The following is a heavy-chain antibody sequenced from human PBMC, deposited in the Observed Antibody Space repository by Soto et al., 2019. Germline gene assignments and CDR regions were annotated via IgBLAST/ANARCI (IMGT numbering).Heavy chain of an antibody. CDR1: GFTFSSYA. V-gene: IGHV3-23*01. CDR3: AKDRGYCSGGSCYSLRYFDY. CDR2: ISGSGGST. Sequence: GGSLRLSCAASGFTFSSYAMSWVRQAPGKGLEWVSAISGSGGSTYYADSVKGRFTISRDNSKNTLYLQMNSLSAEDTAVYYCAKDRGYCSGGSCYSLRYFDYWGQGTLVTVSS. J-gene: IGHJ4*02. D-gene: IGHD2-15*01.